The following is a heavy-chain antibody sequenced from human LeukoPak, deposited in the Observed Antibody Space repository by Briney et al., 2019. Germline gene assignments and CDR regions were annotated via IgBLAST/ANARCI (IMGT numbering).Heavy chain of an antibody. CDR1: GFTFTTFA. CDR3: ARAAAGRAYYHYGMDV. CDR2: LDSDGSP. J-gene: IGHJ6*02. D-gene: IGHD6-13*01. V-gene: IGHV3-53*01. Sequence: PGGSLRLSCAASGFTFTTFAMSWVRQAPGKGLEWVSILDSDGSPSYADSVKGRFTISRDNSKNTLDLQMNSLRAEDTAVYYCARAAAGRAYYHYGMDVWGQGTTVTVSS.